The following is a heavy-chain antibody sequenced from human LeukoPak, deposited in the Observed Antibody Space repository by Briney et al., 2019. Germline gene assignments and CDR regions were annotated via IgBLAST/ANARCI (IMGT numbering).Heavy chain of an antibody. Sequence: SETLSLTCTVSGYSISSDYYWGWIRQPPGQGLEWIGSIYHSGSTYYNPSLKSRVTISVDTSKNHFSLKLSPVTAADTAVYYCARGVGLTQGGTFDYWGQGTLVTVSP. V-gene: IGHV4-38-2*02. J-gene: IGHJ4*02. CDR1: GYSISSDYY. CDR2: IYHSGST. CDR3: ARGVGLTQGGTFDY. D-gene: IGHD1-26*01.